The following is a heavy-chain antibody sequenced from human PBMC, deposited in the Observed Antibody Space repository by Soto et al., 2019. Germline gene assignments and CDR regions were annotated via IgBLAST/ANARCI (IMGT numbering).Heavy chain of an antibody. J-gene: IGHJ4*02. CDR2: IPYDGSSK. CDR1: GFTFSSYG. Sequence: QVQLVESGGGVLQPGRSLRLSCAASGFTFSSYGIHWGPQSPGKGPEWVAVIPYDGSSKYYADPVKGRFTISKDNSKNTLYLQMNSLRAEDTAVYYCVKVVYYYESSGQSPFDYWGQGTLVTVSS. V-gene: IGHV3-30*18. CDR3: VKVVYYYESSGQSPFDY. D-gene: IGHD3-22*01.